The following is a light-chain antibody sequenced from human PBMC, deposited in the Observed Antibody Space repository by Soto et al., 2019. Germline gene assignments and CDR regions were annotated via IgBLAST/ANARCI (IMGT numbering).Light chain of an antibody. CDR2: AAS. CDR3: QQSYSTPLT. Sequence: EIQMTQSPSSLSASVGDGVTITCRASQSINKYLNWYKQKPGKAPKIMIYAASSLQSGVPSRFSGSGSGTDFTLTISSLKPEDFATYYCQQSYSTPLTFGGGTKVDIK. CDR1: QSINKY. V-gene: IGKV1-39*01. J-gene: IGKJ4*01.